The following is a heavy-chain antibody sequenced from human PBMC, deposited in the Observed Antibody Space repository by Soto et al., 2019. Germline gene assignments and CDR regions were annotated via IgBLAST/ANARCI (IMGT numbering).Heavy chain of an antibody. Sequence: QVPLQESGPRLVRPSGTLSLTCTASSGSISTANWWSWVRQPPGRGLEWIGEIYHSGSTNYNLSLKSRGTLSVDKSKNQFSLRLSSVTAADTATYYCARRGGGVVLAASTPFDYWGQGTLVTVSS. CDR3: ARRGGGVVLAASTPFDY. J-gene: IGHJ4*02. D-gene: IGHD2-15*01. CDR1: SGSISTANW. V-gene: IGHV4-4*02. CDR2: IYHSGST.